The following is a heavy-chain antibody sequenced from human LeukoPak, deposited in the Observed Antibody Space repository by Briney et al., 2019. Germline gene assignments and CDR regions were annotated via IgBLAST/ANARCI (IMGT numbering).Heavy chain of an antibody. CDR1: GFTFDDYA. CDR2: IIWNSGSI. J-gene: IGHJ4*02. V-gene: IGHV3-9*01. CDR3: AKDISVGATPYYFDY. Sequence: GRSLRLSCAASGFTFDDYAMHWVRQAPGKGLEWVPGIIWNSGSIGYADSVKGRFTISRDNAKNSLYLQMNSLRAEDTALYYCAKDISVGATPYYFDYWGKGTLVTVSS. D-gene: IGHD1-26*01.